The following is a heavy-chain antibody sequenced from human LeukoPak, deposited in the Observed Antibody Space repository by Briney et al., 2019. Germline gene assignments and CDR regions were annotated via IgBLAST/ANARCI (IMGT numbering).Heavy chain of an antibody. CDR1: GGTFSSYD. CDR2: IIPIFGTA. V-gene: IGHV1-69*13. D-gene: IGHD2-2*01. Sequence: SVKVSCKASGGTFSSYDISWVRQAPGQGLEWMGGIIPIFGTANYAQKFQGRVTITADESTSTAYMELSSLRSEDTAVYYCARAEYQLPGPYYYAMDVWGKGTTVTVSS. J-gene: IGHJ6*04. CDR3: ARAEYQLPGPYYYAMDV.